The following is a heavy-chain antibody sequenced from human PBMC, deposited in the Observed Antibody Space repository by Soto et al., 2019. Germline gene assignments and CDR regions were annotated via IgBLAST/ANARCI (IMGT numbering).Heavy chain of an antibody. CDR1: GYTFTAYY. J-gene: IGHJ6*02. Sequence: QVQLVQSGAELKEPGDSVRVSCEASGYTFTAYYIHWVRQAPGQGLEWMGWINPRFGDTSYAQDFQGRVSMTRDTSISTVXXXXXXXXXXXXXIXXXARNMDYYXGPGSGNGXGXWGQGT. CDR3: ARNMDYYXGPGSGNGXGX. V-gene: IGHV1-2*02. CDR2: INPRFGDT. D-gene: IGHD3-10*01.